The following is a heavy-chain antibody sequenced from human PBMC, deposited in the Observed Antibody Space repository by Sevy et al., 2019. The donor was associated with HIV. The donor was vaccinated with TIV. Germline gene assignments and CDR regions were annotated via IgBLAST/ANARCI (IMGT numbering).Heavy chain of an antibody. V-gene: IGHV4-39*01. D-gene: IGHD6-19*01. Sequence: SETLSLTCTVSGASISSSGYYWGLIRQPPGKGLEWIASIRYSGETFYNPSLRSRVTISADTSKNQFSLHLSSVTAAETAIYFCAGPILTYNSGWSYYDYWGQGTVVTVSS. J-gene: IGHJ4*02. CDR2: IRYSGET. CDR3: AGPILTYNSGWSYYDY. CDR1: GASISSSGYY.